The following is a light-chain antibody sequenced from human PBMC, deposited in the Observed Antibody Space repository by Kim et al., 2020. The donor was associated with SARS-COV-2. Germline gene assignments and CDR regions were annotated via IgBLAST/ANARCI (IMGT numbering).Light chain of an antibody. CDR2: GKN. Sequence: SSELTQDPAVSVALGQTVRITCQGDSLRNYFPSWYQQMPGQAPVLVFYGKNNRPSGIPDRFSGSSSGNTASLTITGARAEDEADYYCKSRGSSGDHWVFGGGTQLTVL. CDR1: SLRNYF. V-gene: IGLV3-19*01. J-gene: IGLJ3*02. CDR3: KSRGSSGDHWV.